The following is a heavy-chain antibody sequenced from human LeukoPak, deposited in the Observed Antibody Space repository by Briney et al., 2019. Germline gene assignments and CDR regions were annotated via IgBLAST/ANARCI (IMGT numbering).Heavy chain of an antibody. V-gene: IGHV4-4*07. CDR2: IYTSGST. D-gene: IGHD1-26*01. CDR3: ARDPYSGSYFGIRAFDI. CDR1: GGSISSYY. Sequence: SETLSLTCTVSGGSISSYYWSSIRQPAGKGLEWIGRIYTSGSTNYNPSLKSRVTMSVDTSKNQFSLKLSSVTAADTAVYYCARDPYSGSYFGIRAFDIWGQGTMVTVSS. J-gene: IGHJ3*02.